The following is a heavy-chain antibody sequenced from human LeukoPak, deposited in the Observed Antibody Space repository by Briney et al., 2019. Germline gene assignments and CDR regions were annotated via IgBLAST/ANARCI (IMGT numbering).Heavy chain of an antibody. CDR1: GGSISSSNW. J-gene: IGHJ6*03. Sequence: SETLSLTCAVSGGSISSSNWWSWVRQPPGKGLEWIGEIYHSGSTNYNPSLKSRVTMSVDTSKNQFSLKLSSVTAADTAVYYCASTYSSGWWGPDYMDVWGKGTTVTISS. V-gene: IGHV4-4*02. D-gene: IGHD6-19*01. CDR2: IYHSGST. CDR3: ASTYSSGWWGPDYMDV.